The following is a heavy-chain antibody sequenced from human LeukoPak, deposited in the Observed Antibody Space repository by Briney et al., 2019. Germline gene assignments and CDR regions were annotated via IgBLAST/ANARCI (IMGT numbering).Heavy chain of an antibody. V-gene: IGHV4-34*01. J-gene: IGHJ4*02. CDR3: AREANRDCSSTSCFFDY. Sequence: PSETLSLTCAVYGGSFSGYYWSWIRQPPGKGLEWIGEINHSGSTNYNPSLKSRVTISVDTSKNQFSLKLSSVTAADTAVYYCAREANRDCSSTSCFFDYWGQGTLVTVS. D-gene: IGHD2-2*01. CDR1: GGSFSGYY. CDR2: INHSGST.